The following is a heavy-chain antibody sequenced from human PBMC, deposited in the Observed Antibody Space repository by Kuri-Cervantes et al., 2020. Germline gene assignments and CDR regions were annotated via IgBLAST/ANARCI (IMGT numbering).Heavy chain of an antibody. Sequence: GGSLRLSCAASGFTFSSHVMHWVRQSSGKGPEWLAVISTDGTKAYHADSVKGRFTISRDNSKNTLSLQMDSLRAEDTAVYYCAREPLIPTPPLDLWGRGTLVTVSS. V-gene: IGHV3-30*07. CDR1: GFTFSSHV. J-gene: IGHJ2*01. D-gene: IGHD2-2*01. CDR2: ISTDGTKA. CDR3: AREPLIPTPPLDL.